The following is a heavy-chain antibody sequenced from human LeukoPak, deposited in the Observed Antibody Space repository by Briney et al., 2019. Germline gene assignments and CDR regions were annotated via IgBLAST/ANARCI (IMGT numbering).Heavy chain of an antibody. J-gene: IGHJ4*02. D-gene: IGHD5-18*01. V-gene: IGHV4-34*01. CDR1: GGSFSGYY. Sequence: PSETLSLTCAVYGGSFSGYYWSWIRQPPGKGLEWSGEINHSGSTNYNPSLKSRVTISVDTAKNPFSQKLSSVTAADTAVYYCASRRGYSYGSRGYCFDYWGQGTLVTVSS. CDR3: ASRRGYSYGSRGYCFDY. CDR2: INHSGST.